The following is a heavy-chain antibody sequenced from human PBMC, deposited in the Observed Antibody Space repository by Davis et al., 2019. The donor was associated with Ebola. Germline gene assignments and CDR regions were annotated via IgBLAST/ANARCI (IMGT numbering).Heavy chain of an antibody. V-gene: IGHV1-2*02. CDR2: ISPKSGGG. CDR3: ARELHGGEFNY. Sequence: ASVKVSCKTSGYSFTDYYMHWVRQAPGQGLEWMGWISPKSGGGNYAPKFQGRVTMTTDTSISTAYMDLSSLTSDDTAVFYCARELHGGEFNYWGQGTLVTVSS. J-gene: IGHJ4*02. D-gene: IGHD3-16*01. CDR1: GYSFTDYY.